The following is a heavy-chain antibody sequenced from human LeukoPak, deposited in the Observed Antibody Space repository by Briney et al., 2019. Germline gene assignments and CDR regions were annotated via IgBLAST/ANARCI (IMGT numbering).Heavy chain of an antibody. CDR3: ARLIFGVVIRGFDY. Sequence: SGPTLVNPTQTLTLTCTFSGFSLSTSGVGVGWIRQPPGKALEWLALIYWNDDKRYSPSLKSRLTITKDTSKNQVVLTMTNMAPVDAATYYRARLIFGVVIRGFDYWGQGTLVTASS. CDR1: GFSLSTSGVG. V-gene: IGHV2-5*01. J-gene: IGHJ4*02. D-gene: IGHD3-3*01. CDR2: IYWNDDK.